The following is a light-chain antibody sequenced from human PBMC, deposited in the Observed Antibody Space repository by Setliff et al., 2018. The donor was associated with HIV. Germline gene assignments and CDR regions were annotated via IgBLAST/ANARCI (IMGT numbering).Light chain of an antibody. CDR3: SSYTSSTPLYV. CDR2: DVN. Sequence: QSALTQPASVSGSPGQSITISCTGTSSDVGDYNYVSWYQQHPGKAPKLMISDVNSRPSGVSNRFSGSKSGNTASLTISGLQAEDEADYYCSSYTSSTPLYVFGPGTKVTVL. V-gene: IGLV2-14*03. CDR1: SSDVGDYNY. J-gene: IGLJ1*01.